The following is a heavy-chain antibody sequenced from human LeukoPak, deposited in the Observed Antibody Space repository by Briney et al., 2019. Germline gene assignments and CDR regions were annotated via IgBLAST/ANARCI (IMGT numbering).Heavy chain of an antibody. V-gene: IGHV4-4*07. CDR3: ARRLPHGKFDY. D-gene: IGHD4-11*01. CDR1: GGSISSYY. CDR2: IYTSGTT. J-gene: IGHJ4*02. Sequence: SETLSLTCTVSGGSISSYYWSWIRQPAGKGLEWIGRIYTSGTTNYNPSLKSRVTMLVDTSKNQFSLKLSSVTAADTAVYYCARRLPHGKFDYWGQGTLVTVSS.